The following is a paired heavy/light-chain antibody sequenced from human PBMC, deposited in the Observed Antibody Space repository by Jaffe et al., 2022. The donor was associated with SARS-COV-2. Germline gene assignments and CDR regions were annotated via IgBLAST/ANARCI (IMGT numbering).Heavy chain of an antibody. CDR2: ISGSGATT. V-gene: IGHV3-23*01. CDR1: GFTFRSYA. J-gene: IGHJ3*01. Sequence: EVQVLESGGGLLQPGGSLRLSCAASGFTFRSYAMTWVRQAPGKGLEWVSVISGSGATTYYADSVKGRFTISRDNSKNTLYLQMNSLRAEDTAVFYCAKLRGEGYNYGSMGAFDVWGQGTMVTVSS. CDR3: AKLRGEGYNYGSMGAFDV. D-gene: IGHD5-18*01.
Light chain of an antibody. J-gene: IGKJ5*01. V-gene: IGKV3-20*01. CDR1: QSVSSSY. Sequence: EIVLTQSPGTLSLSPGERATLSCRASQSVSSSYLAWYQQRPGQAPRLLVYGASSRATGIPDRFSGSGSGTDFTLTISRLEPEDFAVYYCQQFGTSPITFGQGTRLEIK. CDR3: QQFGTSPIT. CDR2: GAS.